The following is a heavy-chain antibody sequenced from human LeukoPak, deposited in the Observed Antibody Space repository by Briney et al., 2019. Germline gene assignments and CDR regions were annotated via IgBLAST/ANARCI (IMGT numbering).Heavy chain of an antibody. D-gene: IGHD2-2*01. V-gene: IGHV5-51*01. CDR3: ARPPWGYCSSTSCYGAFDI. CDR1: GYSFTSYW. J-gene: IGHJ3*02. Sequence: GESLQISCKGSGYSFTSYWIGWVRRMPGKGLEWMGIIYPGDSDTRYSPSFQGQVTISADKSISTAYLQWSSLKASDTAMYYCARPPWGYCSSTSCYGAFDIWGQGTMVTVSS. CDR2: IYPGDSDT.